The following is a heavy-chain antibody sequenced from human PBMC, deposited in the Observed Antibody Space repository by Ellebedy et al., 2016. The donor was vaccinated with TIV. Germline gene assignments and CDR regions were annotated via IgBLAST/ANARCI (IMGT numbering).Heavy chain of an antibody. J-gene: IGHJ4*02. CDR1: GYTFISYY. CDR3: ARDKSQIATSFTRSFGY. D-gene: IGHD3-3*01. Sequence: AASVKVSCKASGYTFISYYVHWVRQAPGQGLEWMGIINPSGGTTTYAQKFQGRVTMTRDTSTSTVFMELSSLRSEDTAVYYCARDKSQIATSFTRSFGYWGQGTLVTVSS. V-gene: IGHV1-46*01. CDR2: INPSGGTT.